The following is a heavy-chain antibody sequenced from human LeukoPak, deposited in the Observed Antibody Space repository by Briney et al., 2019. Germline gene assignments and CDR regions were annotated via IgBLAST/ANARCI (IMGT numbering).Heavy chain of an antibody. CDR3: ARVLAYCGGDCYPNWFDP. J-gene: IGHJ5*02. CDR1: GGSISSGGYY. Sequence: PSETLSLTCTVSGGSISSGGYYWSWIRQHPGKGLEWIGYIYYSGSTYYNPSLKSRVTISVDTSKNPFSLKLSSVTAADTAVYYCARVLAYCGGDCYPNWFDPWGQGTLVTVSS. V-gene: IGHV4-31*03. CDR2: IYYSGST. D-gene: IGHD2-21*02.